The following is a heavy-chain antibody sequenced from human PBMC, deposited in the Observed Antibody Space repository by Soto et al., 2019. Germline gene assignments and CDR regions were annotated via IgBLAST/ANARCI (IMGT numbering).Heavy chain of an antibody. CDR1: GFTFSSYW. Sequence: GGSLRLSCAASGFTFSSYWMSWVRQAPGKGLEWVANIKQDGSEKYYVDSVKGRFTISRDNAKNSLYLQTNSLRAEDTAVYYCAREGYGDYVYFDLWGRGTLVTVSS. V-gene: IGHV3-7*01. CDR3: AREGYGDYVYFDL. CDR2: IKQDGSEK. J-gene: IGHJ2*01. D-gene: IGHD4-17*01.